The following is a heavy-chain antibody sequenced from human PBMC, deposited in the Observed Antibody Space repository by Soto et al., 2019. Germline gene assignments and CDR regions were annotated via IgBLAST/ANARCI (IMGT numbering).Heavy chain of an antibody. D-gene: IGHD1-26*01. CDR3: ASDLVGASDHYGLDV. Sequence: GGSLRLSCAAYGFPFSNYGMHLVRQAPGKGLEWVAIIWHDGNNKYYADSVRGRFIISRDNSKNRLYLQMNRLRAEDTAVYYCASDLVGASDHYGLDVWGQGNPVTVS. J-gene: IGHJ6*02. CDR2: IWHDGNNK. V-gene: IGHV3-33*01. CDR1: GFPFSNYG.